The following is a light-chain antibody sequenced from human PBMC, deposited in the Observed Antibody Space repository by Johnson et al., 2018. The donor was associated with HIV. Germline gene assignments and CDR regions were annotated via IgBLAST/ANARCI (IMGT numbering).Light chain of an antibody. V-gene: IGLV1-51*02. Sequence: QSVLTQPPSVSAAPGQKVTISCSGSSSTIGNNYVSWYQQFPGTAPKLLIYETNKRPSGIPDRFSGSKSGTSTTLGITGLQTGDESDYYCGSWDSSLSALYVFGTGTKVAVL. J-gene: IGLJ1*01. CDR3: GSWDSSLSALYV. CDR1: SSTIGNNY. CDR2: ETN.